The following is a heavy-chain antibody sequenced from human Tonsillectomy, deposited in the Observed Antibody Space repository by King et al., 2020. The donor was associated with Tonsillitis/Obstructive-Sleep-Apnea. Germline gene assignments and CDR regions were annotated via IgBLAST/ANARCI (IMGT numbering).Heavy chain of an antibody. J-gene: IGHJ6*02. CDR2: IYPDDSDA. D-gene: IGHD6-6*01. Sequence: QLVQSGAEVKKPGESLKISCKGSGYSFTTYWIAWVRQMPGKGLEWMGIIYPDDSDARYSPSFQGQVSISADKSISTAYLQWGSLKASDTAMYYCATYSTSSLYYYGMDVWGQGTPVTVSS. CDR1: GYSFTTYW. V-gene: IGHV5-51*03. CDR3: ATYSTSSLYYYGMDV.